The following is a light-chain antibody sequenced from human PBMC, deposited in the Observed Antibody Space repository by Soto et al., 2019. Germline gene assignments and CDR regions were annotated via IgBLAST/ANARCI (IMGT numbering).Light chain of an antibody. CDR2: GAS. J-gene: IGKJ2*01. CDR3: QQSYTTPYT. CDR1: QSIRSY. Sequence: DIQMTQSPSSLSASVGDRVTITCRASQSIRSYLNWYHQKPGKTPQFLIYGASNLQSGAPSRFTGSGSGTHFTLTISSLQPEEFATYYCQQSYTTPYTFGQGTKLEIK. V-gene: IGKV1-39*01.